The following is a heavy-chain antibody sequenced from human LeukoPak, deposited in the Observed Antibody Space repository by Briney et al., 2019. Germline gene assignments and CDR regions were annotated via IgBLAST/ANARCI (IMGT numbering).Heavy chain of an antibody. CDR2: IYTSGST. CDR3: ARASDIVVVRGAFDI. D-gene: IGHD2-15*01. Sequence: SETLSLTRTVSGGSISSYCWSWIRQPAGKGLEWIGRIYTSGSTNYNPSLKSRVTMSVDTSKNQFSLKLSSVTAADTAVYYCARASDIVVVRGAFDIWGQGTMVTVSS. CDR1: GGSISSYC. V-gene: IGHV4-4*07. J-gene: IGHJ3*02.